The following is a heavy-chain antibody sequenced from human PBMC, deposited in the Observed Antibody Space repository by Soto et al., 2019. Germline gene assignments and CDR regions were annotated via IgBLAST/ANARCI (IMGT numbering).Heavy chain of an antibody. CDR1: GGSIRSGGYS. D-gene: IGHD6-19*01. Sequence: PSETLSPTCAVSGGSIRSGGYSWSWIRQTPGKGLEWMGYIYPSGSTYYNPSLKSRVTISVDRSKNQFSLKLSSVTAADTAVYYCARGVSGWFYFDYWGQGTLVTVSS. CDR3: ARGVSGWFYFDY. CDR2: IYPSGST. J-gene: IGHJ4*02. V-gene: IGHV4-30-2*01.